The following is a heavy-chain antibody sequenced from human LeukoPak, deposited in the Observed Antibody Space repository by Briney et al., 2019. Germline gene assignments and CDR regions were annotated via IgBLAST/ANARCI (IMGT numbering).Heavy chain of an antibody. V-gene: IGHV3-43*01. CDR3: AKDSDYYGSGSYQFDN. Sequence: GGSLRLSCAASGFTFDDYTMHWVRQAPGKGLEWASLISWDGGSTYYADSVKGRFTISRDNSKNSLYLQMNSLRTEDTALYYCAKDSDYYGSGSYQFDNWGQGTLVTVSS. J-gene: IGHJ4*02. D-gene: IGHD3-10*01. CDR1: GFTFDDYT. CDR2: ISWDGGST.